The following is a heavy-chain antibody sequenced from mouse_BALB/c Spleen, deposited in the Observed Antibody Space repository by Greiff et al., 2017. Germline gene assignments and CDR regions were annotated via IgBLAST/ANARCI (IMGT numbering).Heavy chain of an antibody. CDR2: IDPANGNT. CDR3: ADYDGYFAY. CDR1: GFNIKDTY. Sequence: VQLKESGAELVKPGASVKLSCTASGFNIKDTYIHLVKQRPEQGLEWIGRIDPANGNTKYDPKFQGKATITPDTSSNTAYLQLSSLTSEDTAVYYCADYDGYFAYWGQGTLVTVSA. D-gene: IGHD2-3*01. J-gene: IGHJ3*01. V-gene: IGHV14-3*02.